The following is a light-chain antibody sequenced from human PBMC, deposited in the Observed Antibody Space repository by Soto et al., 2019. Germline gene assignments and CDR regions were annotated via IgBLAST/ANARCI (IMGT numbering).Light chain of an antibody. J-gene: IGKJ1*01. Sequence: DIQMTQSPSSLSASVGDRVTITCRASQSIASSYLNWYQQKPGKAPKVLIYAASSLQSGVPSRFSGSGSGTDFTLPITSLQPEDFATYYCQQKTTFGQGTKVESK. CDR3: QQKTT. CDR2: AAS. CDR1: QSIASSY. V-gene: IGKV1-39*01.